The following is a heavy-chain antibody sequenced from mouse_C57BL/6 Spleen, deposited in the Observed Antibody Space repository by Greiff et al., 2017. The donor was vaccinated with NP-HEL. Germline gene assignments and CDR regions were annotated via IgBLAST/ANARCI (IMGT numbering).Heavy chain of an antibody. CDR3: ASNYGNYGFAY. Sequence: LQESGPGLVAPSQSLSITCTVSGFSFTSYGVDWVRQSPGKGLEWLGVIWGVGSTNYNSALKSRLSISKDNSKSQVCLKMNSLQTDDTAMYYCASNYGNYGFAYWGQGTLVTVSA. CDR2: IWGVGST. J-gene: IGHJ3*01. V-gene: IGHV2-6*01. CDR1: GFSFTSYG. D-gene: IGHD2-1*01.